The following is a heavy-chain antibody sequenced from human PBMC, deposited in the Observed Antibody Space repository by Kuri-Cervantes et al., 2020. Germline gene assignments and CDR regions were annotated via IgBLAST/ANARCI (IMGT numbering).Heavy chain of an antibody. CDR1: GYSISSGYY. J-gene: IGHJ3*02. D-gene: IGHD3-22*01. Sequence: SETLSLTCAVSGYSISSGYYWGWIRQPPGKGLEWIGSIYHSGSTYYNPSLKSLVTISVDTSKNQFSLKLSSVTAADTAVYYCARDADYYDSSGLGAFDIWGQGTMVTVSS. CDR3: ARDADYYDSSGLGAFDI. V-gene: IGHV4-38-2*02. CDR2: IYHSGST.